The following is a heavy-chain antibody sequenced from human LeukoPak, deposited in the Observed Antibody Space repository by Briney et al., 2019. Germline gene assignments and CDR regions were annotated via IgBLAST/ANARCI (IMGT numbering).Heavy chain of an antibody. CDR2: ISFSGNSI. CDR1: GFIFSDYE. Sequence: GGSLRLSCAASGFIFSDYEMTWVRQAPGKGLEWVSFISFSGNSIYYADSVKGRFTISRDNAKNSLYLQMNSLRAEDTAVYYCARGELLWFGEVNWFDTWGQGILVTVSS. J-gene: IGHJ5*02. CDR3: ARGELLWFGEVNWFDT. V-gene: IGHV3-48*03. D-gene: IGHD3-10*01.